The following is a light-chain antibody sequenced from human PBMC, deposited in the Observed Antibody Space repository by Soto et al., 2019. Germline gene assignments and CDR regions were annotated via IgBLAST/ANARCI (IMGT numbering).Light chain of an antibody. CDR3: QQSRA. V-gene: IGKV1-9*01. CDR1: QGISSY. Sequence: DILLTQSPSFLSASVGDRVTITCRASQGISSYLAWYQQKPGKAPKLLIYAASTLQSGVPSRFSGSGSGTDFTLTISSLQPEDFATYYCQQSRAFGQGTKVDIK. CDR2: AAS. J-gene: IGKJ1*01.